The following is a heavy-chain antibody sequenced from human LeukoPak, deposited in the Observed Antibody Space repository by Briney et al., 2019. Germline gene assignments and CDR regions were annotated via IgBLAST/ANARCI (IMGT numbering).Heavy chain of an antibody. Sequence: SETLSLTCAVYGGSFSGYYWSWIRQPPGKGLEWIGYIYYSGSTNYNPSLKSRVTISVDTSKNQFSLKLSSVTAADTAVYYCARDWTAMVPNYYYGMDVWGQGTTVTVSS. CDR1: GGSFSGYY. CDR3: ARDWTAMVPNYYYGMDV. CDR2: IYYSGST. V-gene: IGHV4-59*01. J-gene: IGHJ6*02. D-gene: IGHD5-18*01.